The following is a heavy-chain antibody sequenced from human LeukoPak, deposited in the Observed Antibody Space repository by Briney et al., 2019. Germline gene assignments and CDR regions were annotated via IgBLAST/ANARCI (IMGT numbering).Heavy chain of an antibody. CDR3: AMYSSGWYTCFDY. CDR2: ISGSGGST. D-gene: IGHD6-19*01. V-gene: IGHV3-23*01. Sequence: GGSLRLSCAASGFTFSSYAMSWVRQAPGKGLEWVSAISGSGGSTYYADSVKGRFTISRDNSKNTLYLQMNSPRAEDTAVYYCAMYSSGWYTCFDYWGQGTLVTVSS. J-gene: IGHJ4*02. CDR1: GFTFSSYA.